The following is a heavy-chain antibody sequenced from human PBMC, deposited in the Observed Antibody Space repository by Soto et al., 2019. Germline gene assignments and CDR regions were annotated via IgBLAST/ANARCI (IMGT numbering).Heavy chain of an antibody. CDR2: ISYDGSNK. Sequence: QVQLVESGGGVVQPGRSLRLSCAASGFTFSSYGMHWVRQAPGKGLEWVAVISYDGSNKYYADSVKGRFTISRDNSKNTLYLQMNSLRAEDTAVYYCAKEPNSGYYFKYWFVYWGQGTLVTVSS. CDR1: GFTFSSYG. V-gene: IGHV3-30*18. CDR3: AKEPNSGYYFKYWFVY. D-gene: IGHD5-12*01. J-gene: IGHJ5*01.